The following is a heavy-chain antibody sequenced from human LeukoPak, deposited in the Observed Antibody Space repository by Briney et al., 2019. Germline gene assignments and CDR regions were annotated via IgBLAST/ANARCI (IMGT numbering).Heavy chain of an antibody. J-gene: IGHJ3*02. Sequence: GGSLRLSCAASGFTFGSYWMSWVRQAPGKGLEWVANIKQDGSEKYYVDSVKGRFTISRDNAKNSLYLQMNSLRAEDTAVYYCARVGATDDAFDIWGQGTMVTVSS. CDR2: IKQDGSEK. D-gene: IGHD1-26*01. CDR1: GFTFGSYW. V-gene: IGHV3-7*04. CDR3: ARVGATDDAFDI.